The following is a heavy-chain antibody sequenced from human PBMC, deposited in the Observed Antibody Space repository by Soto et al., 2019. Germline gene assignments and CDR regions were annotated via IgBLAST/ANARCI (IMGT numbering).Heavy chain of an antibody. CDR3: ARDAPGAAPY. D-gene: IGHD6-13*01. V-gene: IGHV4-34*01. Sequence: PSETLSLTCAVYGGSFSGYYWSWIRQPPGKGLEWIGEINHSGSTNYNPSLKSRVTISVDTSKNQFSLKLSSVTAADTAVYYCARDAPGAAPYWGQGTLVTVSS. J-gene: IGHJ4*02. CDR2: INHSGST. CDR1: GGSFSGYY.